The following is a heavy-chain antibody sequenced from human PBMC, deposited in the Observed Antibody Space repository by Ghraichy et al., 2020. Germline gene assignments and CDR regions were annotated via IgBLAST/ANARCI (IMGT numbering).Heavy chain of an antibody. D-gene: IGHD3-3*01. J-gene: IGHJ3*02. CDR3: AREGYYDFWSGYYDLQRAFDI. CDR1: GGSISSSSYY. CDR2: IYYSGST. Sequence: SETLSLTCTVSGGSISSSSYYWGWIRQPPGKGLEWIGSIYYSGSTYYNPSLKSRATISVDTSKNQFSLKLSSVTAADTAVYYCAREGYYDFWSGYYDLQRAFDIWGQGTMVTVSP. V-gene: IGHV4-39*07.